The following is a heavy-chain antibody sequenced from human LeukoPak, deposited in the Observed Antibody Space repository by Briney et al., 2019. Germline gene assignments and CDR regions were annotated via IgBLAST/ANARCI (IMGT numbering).Heavy chain of an antibody. CDR3: TRGLYGSGSYGYGY. CDR2: IYYTGTT. V-gene: IGHV4-61*01. J-gene: IGHJ4*02. Sequence: PSETLSLTCTVSGASFSSGSFYWNWIRQSPGKGLDWIGYIYYTGTTNYNPSLKSRVTISVDPSKNQFFLKLSSVTAADTAVYYCTRGLYGSGSYGYGYWGQGTLVTVS. D-gene: IGHD3-10*01. CDR1: GASFSSGSFY.